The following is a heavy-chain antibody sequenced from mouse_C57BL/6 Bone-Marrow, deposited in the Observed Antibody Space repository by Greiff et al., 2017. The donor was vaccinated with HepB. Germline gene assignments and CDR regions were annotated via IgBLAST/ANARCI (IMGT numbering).Heavy chain of an antibody. CDR2: IYPGSGST. V-gene: IGHV1-55*01. CDR3: AGAIYYYGSSWYFDV. J-gene: IGHJ1*03. D-gene: IGHD1-1*01. CDR1: GYTFTSYW. Sequence: VQLQQPGAELVKPGASVKMSCKASGYTFTSYWITWVKQRPGQGLEWIGDIYPGSGSTNYNEKFKSKATLTVDTSSSTAYMQLSSLTSEDSAVYYCAGAIYYYGSSWYFDVWGTGTTVTVSS.